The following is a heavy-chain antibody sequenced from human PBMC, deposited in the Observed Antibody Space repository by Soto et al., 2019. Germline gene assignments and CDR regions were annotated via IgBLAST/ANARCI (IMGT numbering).Heavy chain of an antibody. J-gene: IGHJ4*02. V-gene: IGHV1-3*01. CDR1: GYTFTSYA. D-gene: IGHD2-15*01. Sequence: QVQLVQSGAEVKKPGVSVKVSCKASGYTFTSYAMQWVRQAPGQRLEWMGWINAGNGNTKYSQKFQGRVTITRDTPASTANMELSSLRSEDTAVYYCARGPGGPDGPGDYWGQGTLVTVSS. CDR3: ARGPGGPDGPGDY. CDR2: INAGNGNT.